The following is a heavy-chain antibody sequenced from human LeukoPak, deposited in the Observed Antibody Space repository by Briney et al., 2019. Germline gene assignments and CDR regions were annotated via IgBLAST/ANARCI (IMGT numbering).Heavy chain of an antibody. J-gene: IGHJ3*02. CDR2: IRYDGNNK. CDR3: ARDEGGYSGYDFLAFDI. V-gene: IGHV3-30*02. D-gene: IGHD5-12*01. Sequence: GGSLRLSCAASGFSFSSYGMHWVRQAPGKGLEWVAFIRYDGNNKYYADSVKGRFTISRDNAKNSLYLQMNSLRAEDTAVYYCARDEGGYSGYDFLAFDIWGQGTMVTVSS. CDR1: GFSFSSYG.